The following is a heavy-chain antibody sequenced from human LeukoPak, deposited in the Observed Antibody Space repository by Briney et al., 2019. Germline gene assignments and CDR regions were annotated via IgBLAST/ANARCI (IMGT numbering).Heavy chain of an antibody. CDR3: TAGTGASDHDY. CDR1: GFHFSNAR. J-gene: IGHJ4*02. CDR2: VKSKTDGGTT. D-gene: IGHD2-8*02. V-gene: IGHV3-15*01. Sequence: KPGGSPEISLGSPGFHFSNARENRGRQAPGKGLEWVGRVKSKTDGGTTDYAAPVKGRFTISRDDSKNTVYLQMSSLKTEDTAVYYCTAGTGASDHDYWGQGTLVTVSS.